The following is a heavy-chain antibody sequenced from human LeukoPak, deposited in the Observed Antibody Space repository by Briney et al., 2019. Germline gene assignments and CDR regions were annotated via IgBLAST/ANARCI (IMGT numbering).Heavy chain of an antibody. V-gene: IGHV4-34*01. CDR2: INHGGST. Sequence: PSETLSLTCAVYGGSFSDYYWSWIRQPPGKGLEWIGEINHGGSTNYNPSLKSRVTLSVDTSKNQFSLKLTSVTAADTAVYYCARDGYSTSDVWGQGTTVTVSS. D-gene: IGHD6-13*01. J-gene: IGHJ6*02. CDR1: GGSFSDYY. CDR3: ARDGYSTSDV.